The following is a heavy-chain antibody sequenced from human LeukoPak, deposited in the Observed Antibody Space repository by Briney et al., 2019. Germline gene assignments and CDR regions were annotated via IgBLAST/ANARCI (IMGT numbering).Heavy chain of an antibody. CDR1: GYTFTSYY. J-gene: IGHJ3*02. D-gene: IGHD6-13*01. CDR3: GGIDEFGAFDI. V-gene: IGHV1-2*02. CDR2: INPNSGGT. Sequence: GASVKVSCKASGYTFTSYYMHWVRQAPGQGLEWMGWINPNSGGTDYAQKFQGRVTMTRDTSISTAYMELSRLRSDDTAVYYCGGIDEFGAFDIWGQGTMVTVSS.